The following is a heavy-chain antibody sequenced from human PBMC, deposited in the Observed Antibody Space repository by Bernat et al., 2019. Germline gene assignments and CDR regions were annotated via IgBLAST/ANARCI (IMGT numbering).Heavy chain of an antibody. Sequence: QVQLQESGPGLVKPSETLSLTCTVSGDSVNSGSCYWSWIRQPPGKGLEWIGYVSYRGSTNYNPSLKNRVTISADTSKNQFSLKLSSVIAADTAVYYCARDNGIVGAAWYFDLWGRGTLVSVSS. CDR2: VSYRGST. D-gene: IGHD1-26*01. V-gene: IGHV4-61*01. CDR3: ARDNGIVGAAWYFDL. J-gene: IGHJ2*01. CDR1: GDSVNSGSCY.